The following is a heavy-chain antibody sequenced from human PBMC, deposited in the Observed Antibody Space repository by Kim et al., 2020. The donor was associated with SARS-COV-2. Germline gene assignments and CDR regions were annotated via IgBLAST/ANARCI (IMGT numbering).Heavy chain of an antibody. CDR3: AKDKSFFVITFGGESGGLDV. D-gene: IGHD3-16*01. V-gene: IGHV3-30*02. J-gene: IGHJ6*02. Sequence: GRFTISRDSSKNTLYLQMNSLRVEDTAVYYCAKDKSFFVITFGGESGGLDVWGQGTTVTVSS.